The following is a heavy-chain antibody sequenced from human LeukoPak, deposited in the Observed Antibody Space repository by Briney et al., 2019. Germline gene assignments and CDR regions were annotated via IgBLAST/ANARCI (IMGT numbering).Heavy chain of an antibody. J-gene: IGHJ4*02. CDR2: MNPNSGNT. Sequence: RWASVKVSCKASGYTFTSYDINWVRQATGQGLEWMGWMNPNSGNTGYAQKFQGRVTITRNTSISTAYMELSSLRSEDTAVYYCAKDMQTWPRFPDYWGQGTLVTVSS. CDR3: AKDMQTWPRFPDY. V-gene: IGHV1-8*03. CDR1: GYTFTSYD. D-gene: IGHD5-12*01.